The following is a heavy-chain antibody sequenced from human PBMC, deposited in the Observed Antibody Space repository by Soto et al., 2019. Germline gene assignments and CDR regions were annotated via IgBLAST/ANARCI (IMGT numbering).Heavy chain of an antibody. Sequence: ASVKVSCKSSCYTFTSYGISWVRQAPGQGLEWMGWISAYNGNTNYAQKLQGRVTMTTYTPTSTAYMELRSLRSDDTSVYYCESWEKQSMVPDAFDIWGQGTMVT. CDR1: CYTFTSYG. D-gene: IGHD6-19*01. V-gene: IGHV1-18*04. CDR2: ISAYNGNT. J-gene: IGHJ3*02. CDR3: ESWEKQSMVPDAFDI.